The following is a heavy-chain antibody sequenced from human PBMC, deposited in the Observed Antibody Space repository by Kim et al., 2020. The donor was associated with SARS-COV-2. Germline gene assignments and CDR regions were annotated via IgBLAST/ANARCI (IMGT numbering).Heavy chain of an antibody. D-gene: IGHD6-19*01. J-gene: IGHJ4*02. CDR2: NT. V-gene: IGHV1-3*01. Sequence: NTRYSQRFQGRVSITRDTSATTAYLELSGLISEDTAVYHCARGAVAGSFDYWGQGTLVTVSS. CDR3: ARGAVAGSFDY.